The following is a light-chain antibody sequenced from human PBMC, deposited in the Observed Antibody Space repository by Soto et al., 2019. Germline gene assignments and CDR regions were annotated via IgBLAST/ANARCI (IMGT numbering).Light chain of an antibody. Sequence: EIVSTQSPATLSLSPGERATLSCRASQSVSINLAWYQQKPGQAPRLLIYGASSRATGIPDRFSGSGSGTDFTLTISKLEPEDFAVYYCQQYGSSPWTFGQGTKVDIK. CDR2: GAS. CDR1: QSVSIN. V-gene: IGKV3-20*01. CDR3: QQYGSSPWT. J-gene: IGKJ1*01.